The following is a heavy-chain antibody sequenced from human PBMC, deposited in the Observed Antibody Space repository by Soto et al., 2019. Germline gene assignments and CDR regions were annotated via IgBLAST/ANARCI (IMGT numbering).Heavy chain of an antibody. D-gene: IGHD2-2*01. V-gene: IGHV1-2*02. CDR2: INPNSGGT. CDR1: GYTFTGYY. J-gene: IGHJ6*02. CDR3: ARGRYCSSTSCYPGYYYYGMDV. Sequence: ASVKVSCKASGYTFTGYYMHWVRQAPGQGLEWMGWINPNSGGTNYAQKFQGRVTMTRDTSISTAYMELSRLRSDDTAVYYCARGRYCSSTSCYPGYYYYGMDVWGQGTTVTVSS.